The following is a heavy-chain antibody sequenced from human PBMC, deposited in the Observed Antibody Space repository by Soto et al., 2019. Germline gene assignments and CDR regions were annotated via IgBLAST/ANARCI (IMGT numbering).Heavy chain of an antibody. Sequence: ASVKVSCKASGYTFTSYYMHWVRQAPGQGLEWMGIINPSGGSTSYAQKFQGRVTMTRDTSTSTVYMELSSLRSEDTAVYYCAGAPVGGSVGDYFDYWGQGTLVTVSS. CDR1: GYTFTSYY. V-gene: IGHV1-46*01. D-gene: IGHD2-15*01. CDR3: AGAPVGGSVGDYFDY. CDR2: INPSGGST. J-gene: IGHJ4*02.